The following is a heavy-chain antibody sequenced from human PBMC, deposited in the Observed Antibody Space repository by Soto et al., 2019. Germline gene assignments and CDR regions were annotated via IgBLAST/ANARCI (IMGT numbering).Heavy chain of an antibody. CDR2: ISAYNGNT. D-gene: IGHD6-19*01. J-gene: IGHJ5*02. V-gene: IGHV1-18*01. CDR3: ARVISSGSGWYNLFWFDP. CDR1: GYTFTSYG. Sequence: QVQLVQSGAEVKKPGASVKVSCKASGYTFTSYGISWVRQAPGQGLEWMGWISAYNGNTNYAQKLQGRVTMTTDTSTSTAYMELRSLRSHDTAVYYCARVISSGSGWYNLFWFDPWGQGTLVTVSS.